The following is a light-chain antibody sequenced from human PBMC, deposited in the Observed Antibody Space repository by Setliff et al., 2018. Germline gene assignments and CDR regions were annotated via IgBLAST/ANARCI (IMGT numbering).Light chain of an antibody. V-gene: IGLV2-8*01. Sequence: QSVLAQPPSASGSPGQSVTISCTGTSSDIGAYNYVSWYQQHPGKAPELMIYEVNKRPSGAPDRFSGSKSGNTASLTVSGLQAEDEADYYCTSYAAKEIFGGGTKVTVL. CDR1: SSDIGAYNY. CDR2: EVN. J-gene: IGLJ2*01. CDR3: TSYAAKEI.